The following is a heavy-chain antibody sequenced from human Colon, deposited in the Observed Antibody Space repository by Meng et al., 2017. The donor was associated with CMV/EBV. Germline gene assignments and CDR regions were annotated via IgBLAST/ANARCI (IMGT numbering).Heavy chain of an antibody. CDR3: ASVNFDYYYFKN. D-gene: IGHD1-26*01. CDR2: IVGGGGSRT. CDR1: GFTFDNYA. Sequence: GGSLKISCATSGFTFDNYAMSWVRQAPGKGLEWVSAIVGGGGSRTYYADSVKGRFTISRDNSKSTLYLQINSPRVEDTAVYFCASVNFDYYYFKNWGQGALVTVSS. V-gene: IGHV3-23*01. J-gene: IGHJ4*01.